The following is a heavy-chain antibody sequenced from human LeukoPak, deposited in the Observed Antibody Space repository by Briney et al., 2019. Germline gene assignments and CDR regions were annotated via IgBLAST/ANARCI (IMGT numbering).Heavy chain of an antibody. CDR2: ISYDGSNK. D-gene: IGHD3-10*01. CDR3: AKECITMVRGVSADFDY. V-gene: IGHV3-30*18. CDR1: GFTFSSYG. Sequence: GGSLRLSCAASGFTFSSYGMHWVRQAPGKGLEWVAVISYDGSNKYYADSVKGRFTISRDNSKNTLYLQMNSLRAEDTAVYYCAKECITMVRGVSADFDYWGQGTLVTVSS. J-gene: IGHJ4*02.